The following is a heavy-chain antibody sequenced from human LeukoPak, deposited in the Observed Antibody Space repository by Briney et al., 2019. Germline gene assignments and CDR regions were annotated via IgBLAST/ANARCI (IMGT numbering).Heavy chain of an antibody. Sequence: GASVKVSCKASGYTFTSYAMNWVRQAPGQGLEWMGWINTNTGNPTYAQGFTGRIVFSLDTSVSTAYLQISSLKAEDTAVYYCARERPRVSYDSSGYSYYYYYMDVWGKGTTVTVSS. J-gene: IGHJ6*03. V-gene: IGHV7-4-1*02. CDR1: GYTFTSYA. D-gene: IGHD3-22*01. CDR3: ARERPRVSYDSSGYSYYYYYMDV. CDR2: INTNTGNP.